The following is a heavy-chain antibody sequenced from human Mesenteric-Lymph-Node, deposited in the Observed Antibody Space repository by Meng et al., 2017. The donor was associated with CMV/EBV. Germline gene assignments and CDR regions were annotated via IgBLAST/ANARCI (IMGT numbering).Heavy chain of an antibody. CDR2: INPSGGST. CDR1: GYTFTSYG. V-gene: IGHV1-46*01. D-gene: IGHD6-6*01. CDR3: ARATDKAGSKLVLSSWGFDY. Sequence: ASVKVSCKASGYTFTSYGISWVRQAPGQGLEWMGIINPSGGSTSYAQKFQGRVTMTRDTSTSTVYMELSSLRSEDTAVYYCARATDKAGSKLVLSSWGFDYWGQGTLVTVSS. J-gene: IGHJ4*02.